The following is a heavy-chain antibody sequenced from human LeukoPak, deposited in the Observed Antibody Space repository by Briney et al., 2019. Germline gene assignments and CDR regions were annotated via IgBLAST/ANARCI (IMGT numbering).Heavy chain of an antibody. J-gene: IGHJ3*02. D-gene: IGHD3-22*01. CDR1: RFTFSDYY. Sequence: KPGGSLRLSCAASRFTFSDYYMSWIRQAPGKGLEWVSYISSSGSTIYYADSVKGRFTISRDNAKNSLYLQMNSLRAEDTAVYYCARRGYYGDDAFDIWGQGTMVTVSS. CDR2: ISSSGSTI. V-gene: IGHV3-11*01. CDR3: ARRGYYGDDAFDI.